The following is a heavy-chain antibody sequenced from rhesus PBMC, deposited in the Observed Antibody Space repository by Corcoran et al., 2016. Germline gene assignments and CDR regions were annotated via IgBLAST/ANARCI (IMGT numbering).Heavy chain of an antibody. Sequence: QVQLQESGPGLVKPSETLSLPCAFPGGSFSSYCGSWLRHPPGQGLERIGEINGNRGNTNYNPSLKSRFTISNAASKNQFSLKRSSVTAADTAVYYCARPYEDDYGYYYNRYFDIWGPGTRITISS. D-gene: IGHD3-9*01. CDR2: INGNRGNT. V-gene: IGHV4-80*01. J-gene: IGHJ2*01. CDR3: ARPYEDDYGYYYNRYFDI. CDR1: GGSFSSYC.